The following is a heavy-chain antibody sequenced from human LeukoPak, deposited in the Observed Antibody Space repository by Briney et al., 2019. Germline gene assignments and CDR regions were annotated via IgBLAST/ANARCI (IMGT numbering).Heavy chain of an antibody. V-gene: IGHV4-34*01. J-gene: IGHJ4*02. CDR2: INHSGST. CDR3: ARNGKYYDYIWGSYRLDYYFDY. CDR1: GGSFSGYY. D-gene: IGHD3-16*02. Sequence: SETLSLTCAVYGGSFSGYYWSWIRQPPGKGLEWIGEINHSGSTNYNPSLKSRVTISVDTSKIQFSLKLSSVTAADTAVYYCARNGKYYDYIWGSYRLDYYFDYWGQGTLVTVSS.